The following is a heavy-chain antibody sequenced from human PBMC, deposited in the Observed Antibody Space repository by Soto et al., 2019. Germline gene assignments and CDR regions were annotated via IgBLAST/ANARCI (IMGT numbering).Heavy chain of an antibody. V-gene: IGHV3-43*01. J-gene: IGHJ6*02. Sequence: GGSLRLSCAASGFTVDDYTMHWVRQAPGKGLEWVSLISWDGGSTYYADSVKGRFTISRDNSKNSLYLQMNSLRTEDTALYYCAKDIGGIFGGYSYGYRYYYGMDVWGQGTTVTVSS. D-gene: IGHD5-18*01. CDR2: ISWDGGST. CDR3: AKDIGGIFGGYSYGYRYYYGMDV. CDR1: GFTVDDYT.